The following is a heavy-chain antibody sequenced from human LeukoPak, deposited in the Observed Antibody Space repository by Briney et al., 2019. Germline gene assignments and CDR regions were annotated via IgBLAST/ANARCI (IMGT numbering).Heavy chain of an antibody. D-gene: IGHD3-3*01. CDR3: ARDRGVATIYGMDV. CDR1: GGTFSSYA. V-gene: IGHV1-69*01. CDR2: IIPIFGTA. Sequence: GSSVKVSCKASGGTFSSYAIRWVRQAPGQGLEWMGGIIPIFGTANYAQKFQGRVTITADESTSTAYIELSSLRSEDTAVYYCARDRGVATIYGMDVWGKGTTVTVSS. J-gene: IGHJ6*04.